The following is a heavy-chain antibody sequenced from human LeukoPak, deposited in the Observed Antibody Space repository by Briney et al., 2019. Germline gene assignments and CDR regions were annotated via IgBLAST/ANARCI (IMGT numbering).Heavy chain of an antibody. CDR3: ARSLYSGYDYYFDY. Sequence: SVKVSCKAFGGSFSSEAISWVRQAPGQGLEWMGGIIPIFGTANYAQKFQGRVTITTDESTSTAYMELSSLRSEDTAVYYCARSLYSGYDYYFDYWGQGTLVTVSS. CDR2: IIPIFGTA. CDR1: GGSFSSEA. J-gene: IGHJ4*02. V-gene: IGHV1-69*05. D-gene: IGHD5-12*01.